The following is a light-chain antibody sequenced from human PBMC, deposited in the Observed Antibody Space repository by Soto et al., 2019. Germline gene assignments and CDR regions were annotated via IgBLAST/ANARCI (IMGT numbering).Light chain of an antibody. CDR3: KQYNNWPS. J-gene: IGKJ5*01. CDR1: QTVSRN. Sequence: EVVMTESPATLSVSPWERATLSCRASQTVSRNLAWYQQRPGQAPRLLIYDISNRATGVPARFSGSGSETEFTLTIRSLQSEDFAVYFCKQYNNWPSFGQGTQLEIK. CDR2: DIS. V-gene: IGKV3-15*01.